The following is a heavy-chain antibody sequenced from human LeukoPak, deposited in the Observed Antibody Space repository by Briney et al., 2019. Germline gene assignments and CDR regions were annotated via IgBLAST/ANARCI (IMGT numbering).Heavy chain of an antibody. Sequence: GSLRLSCAASGFTFDDYGMSWVRQAPGKGLEWVSGINWNGGSTGYADSVKGRFTISRDNAKKSLYLQMNSLRAEDTALYYCARRVVNNRNWYFNLWGRGTLVTVSS. CDR3: ARRVVNNRNWYFNL. V-gene: IGHV3-20*04. J-gene: IGHJ2*01. D-gene: IGHD4-23*01. CDR2: INWNGGST. CDR1: GFTFDDYG.